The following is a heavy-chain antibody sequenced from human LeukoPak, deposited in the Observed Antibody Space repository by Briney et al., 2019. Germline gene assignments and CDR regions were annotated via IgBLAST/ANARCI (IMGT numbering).Heavy chain of an antibody. CDR1: GGSISSYY. V-gene: IGHV4-59*01. CDR2: IYYSGST. CDR3: ARMATIEEYYYMDV. Sequence: SSETLSLTCTVSGGSISSYYWSWIRQPPGKGLEWIGYIYYSGSTNYNPSLKSRVTISVDTSKNQFSLKLSSVTAADTAVCYCARMATIEEYYYMDVWGKGTAVTVSS. D-gene: IGHD5-24*01. J-gene: IGHJ6*03.